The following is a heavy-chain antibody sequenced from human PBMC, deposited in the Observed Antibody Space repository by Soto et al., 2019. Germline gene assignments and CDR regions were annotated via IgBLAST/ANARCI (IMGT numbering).Heavy chain of an antibody. CDR2: INHSGST. CDR3: ASGITGTRGYYYYMDV. D-gene: IGHD1-7*01. CDR1: GGSFSGYY. J-gene: IGHJ6*03. V-gene: IGHV4-34*01. Sequence: SETLSLTCAVYGGSFSGYYWSWIRQPPGKGLEWIGEINHSGSTNYNPSLKSRLTISVDTSKNQFSLKLSSVTAADTAVYYCASGITGTRGYYYYMDVWGKGTTVTVS.